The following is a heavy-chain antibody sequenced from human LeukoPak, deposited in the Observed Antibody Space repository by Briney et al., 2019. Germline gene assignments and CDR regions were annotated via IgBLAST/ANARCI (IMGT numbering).Heavy chain of an antibody. CDR2: IKRDGSNT. CDR1: GFTFSSYA. D-gene: IGHD2-15*01. Sequence: GGSLRLSCAASGFTFSSYAMSWVRQAPGKGLEWVSTIKRDGSNTYYTDSVEGRFTISRDNSKNTLYLEMNTLRAEDTAVYYCAKGGYASCFDPWGQGTQVTVSS. CDR3: AKGGYASCFDP. J-gene: IGHJ5*02. V-gene: IGHV3-23*05.